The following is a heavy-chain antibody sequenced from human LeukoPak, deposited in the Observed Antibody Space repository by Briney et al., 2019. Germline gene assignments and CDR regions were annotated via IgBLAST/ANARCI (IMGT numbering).Heavy chain of an antibody. D-gene: IGHD2-8*01. V-gene: IGHV3-30*02. CDR1: GFTFSSYG. J-gene: IGHJ4*02. CDR3: ARRGGCTNGVCYEFDY. Sequence: GGSLRLSCAASGFTFSSYGMHWVRQAPGKGLEWVAFIRYDGSNKYYADSVKGRFTISRDNSKNTLYLQMNSLRAEDTAVYYCARRGGCTNGVCYEFDYWGQGTLVTVSS. CDR2: IRYDGSNK.